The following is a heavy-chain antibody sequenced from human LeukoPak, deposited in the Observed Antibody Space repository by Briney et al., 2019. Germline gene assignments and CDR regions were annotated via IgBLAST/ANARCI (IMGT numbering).Heavy chain of an antibody. D-gene: IGHD3-10*01. J-gene: IGHJ4*02. Sequence: GGSLRLSCAAAGFSFSTADMHWVRQAPGKGLEWVAFLRAGGNDKYYAGSVKGRFTISRDNSKNTLFLQMNSLRAEDTAVYYCAKDLFGSGSYEYWGQGTLVTVSS. CDR1: GFSFSTAD. V-gene: IGHV3-30*02. CDR3: AKDLFGSGSYEY. CDR2: LRAGGNDK.